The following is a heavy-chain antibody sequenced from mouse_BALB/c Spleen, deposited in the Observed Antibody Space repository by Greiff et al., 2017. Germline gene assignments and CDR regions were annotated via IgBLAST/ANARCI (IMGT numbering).Heavy chain of an antibody. D-gene: IGHD2-4*01. Sequence: EVKLVESGPELVKPGASVKMSCKASGYTFTSYVMHWVKQKPGQGLEWIGYINPYNDGTKYNEKFKGKATLTSDKSSSTAYMELSSLTSEDSAVYYCAREVYYDYYFDYWGQGTTLTVSS. CDR2: INPYNDGT. J-gene: IGHJ2*01. CDR1: GYTFTSYV. V-gene: IGHV1-14*01. CDR3: AREVYYDYYFDY.